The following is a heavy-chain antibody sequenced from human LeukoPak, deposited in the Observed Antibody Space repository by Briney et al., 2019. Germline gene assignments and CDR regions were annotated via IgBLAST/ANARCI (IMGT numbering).Heavy chain of an antibody. Sequence: GGSLRLSCTASKFTFSHYGMQWVRQAPGKGLEWVAVISSDGSIKVYADSVKGRFTLSRDNSINTVDLQMNSLRAEDTAVYYCVKEYHSRGFGAYFDYWGQGTLVTVST. D-gene: IGHD3-3*01. CDR2: ISSDGSIK. J-gene: IGHJ4*02. CDR1: KFTFSHYG. CDR3: VKEYHSRGFGAYFDY. V-gene: IGHV3-30*18.